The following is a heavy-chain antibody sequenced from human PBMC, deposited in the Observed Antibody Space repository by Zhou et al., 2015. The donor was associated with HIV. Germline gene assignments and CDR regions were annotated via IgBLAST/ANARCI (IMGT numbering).Heavy chain of an antibody. V-gene: IGHV1-3*04. Sequence: QVQLVQSGAEVKKPGASVTVSCKTSGYTFTSYGIHWVRQAPGQRLEWMGWINTGNGNAKYSQMFQGRVTIIRDTSASTAYMELSSLRSEDTAVYYCARRGYGDYQPFDYWGQGTLVTVSS. J-gene: IGHJ4*02. CDR1: GYTFTSYG. D-gene: IGHD4-17*01. CDR2: INTGNGNA. CDR3: ARRGYGDYQPFDY.